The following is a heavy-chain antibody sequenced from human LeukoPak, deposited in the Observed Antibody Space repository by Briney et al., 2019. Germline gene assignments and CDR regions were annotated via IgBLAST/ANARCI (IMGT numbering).Heavy chain of an antibody. CDR1: GFTFSSAW. V-gene: IGHV3-7*01. CDR2: VKVDGSEK. D-gene: IGHD3-10*01. J-gene: IGHJ6*02. Sequence: GGSLRLSCAASGFTFSSAWMTWVRQAPGKGLEWVANVKVDGSEKYDVDSVKGRFTISRDNAKNSLLLQMNSLRVEDTAVYYCARHYYHALDVWGQGTTVTVSS. CDR3: ARHYYHALDV.